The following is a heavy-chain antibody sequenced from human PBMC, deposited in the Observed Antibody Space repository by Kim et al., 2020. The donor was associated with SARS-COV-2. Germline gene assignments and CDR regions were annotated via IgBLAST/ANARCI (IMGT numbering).Heavy chain of an antibody. CDR1: GGSFSGYY. J-gene: IGHJ4*02. V-gene: IGHV4-34*01. D-gene: IGHD3-22*01. CDR2: INHSGST. CDR3: ARYRPYYYDSSGYRLFDY. Sequence: SETLSLTCAVYGGSFSGYYWSWIRQPPGKGLEWIGEINHSGSTNYNPSLKSRVTISVDTSKNQFSLKLSSVTAADTAVYYCARYRPYYYDSSGYRLFDYWGQGTLVTVSS.